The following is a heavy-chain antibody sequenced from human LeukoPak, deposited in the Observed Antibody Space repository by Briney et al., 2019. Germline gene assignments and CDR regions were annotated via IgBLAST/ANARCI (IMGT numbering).Heavy chain of an antibody. Sequence: GGSLRLSCAASGFTFSNAWMSWVRQAPGKGLEWVGRIKSKTDGGTTDYAAPVKGRFTISRDDSKNTLYLQMNSLKTEDTAVYYCTTDWLAYYGSGSYGNFDYWGQGTLVTVSS. CDR3: TTDWLAYYGSGSYGNFDY. CDR2: IKSKTDGGTT. D-gene: IGHD3-10*01. V-gene: IGHV3-15*01. J-gene: IGHJ4*02. CDR1: GFTFSNAW.